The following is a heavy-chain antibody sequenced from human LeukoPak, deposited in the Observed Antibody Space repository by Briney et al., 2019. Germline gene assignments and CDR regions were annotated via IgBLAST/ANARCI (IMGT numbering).Heavy chain of an antibody. Sequence: ASVKVSCKASGYTFTGYYMHWVRRAPGQGLEWVGWISAFSGNINYAQNVQGRVAMTTDTSTSTASMELRSLTSEDAAIYYCARARSYYDNTGHYKMDVWGQGTTVTVSS. CDR2: ISAFSGNI. V-gene: IGHV1-18*04. CDR3: ARARSYYDNTGHYKMDV. J-gene: IGHJ6*02. CDR1: GYTFTGYY. D-gene: IGHD3-22*01.